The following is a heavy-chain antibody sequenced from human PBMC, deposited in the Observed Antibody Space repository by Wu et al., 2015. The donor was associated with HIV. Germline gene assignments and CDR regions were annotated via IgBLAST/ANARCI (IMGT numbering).Heavy chain of an antibody. D-gene: IGHD4-17*01. J-gene: IGHJ4*02. V-gene: IGHV1-2*02. CDR2: INPASGST. Sequence: VQLVQSGAEVRKPGASVKVSCTASGYTFTGYYMHWVRQAPGRGPEWMGWINPASGSTIYAEKFEGRVIVTRDTSINTAYMELNGLISDDTAIYYCARDATPVTTEFDYWGQGTLVTVSS. CDR3: ARDATPVTTEFDY. CDR1: GYTFTGYY.